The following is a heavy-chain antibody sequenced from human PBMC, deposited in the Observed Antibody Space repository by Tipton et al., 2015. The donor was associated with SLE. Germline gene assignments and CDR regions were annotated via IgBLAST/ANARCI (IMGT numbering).Heavy chain of an antibody. CDR1: GGSISSYY. Sequence: TLSLICTVSGGSISSYYWSWIRQPPGKGLEWIGYIYYSGSTNYNPSLKSRVTISVDTSKNQFSLKLSSVTAADTAVYYCARDTLQEVYYGMDVWGQGTTVTVSS. CDR2: IYYSGST. V-gene: IGHV4-59*01. J-gene: IGHJ6*02. CDR3: ARDTLQEVYYGMDV.